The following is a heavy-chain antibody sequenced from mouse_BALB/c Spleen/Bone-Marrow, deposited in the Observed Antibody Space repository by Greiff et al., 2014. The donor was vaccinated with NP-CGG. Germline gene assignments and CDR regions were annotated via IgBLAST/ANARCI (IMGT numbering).Heavy chain of an antibody. CDR2: IDPENGNT. CDR3: ASGYYGSSPYWYLDV. CDR1: GFNIKDYY. J-gene: IGHJ1*01. V-gene: IGHV14-1*02. D-gene: IGHD1-1*01. Sequence: EVQLQQSGAELVRPGALVKLSCKASGFNIKDYYMHWVKQRPEQGLEWIGWIDPENGNTIYDPKFQGKASITADTSSNTAYLQLSSLTSEVTAVYYCASGYYGSSPYWYLDVWGAGTTVTVSS.